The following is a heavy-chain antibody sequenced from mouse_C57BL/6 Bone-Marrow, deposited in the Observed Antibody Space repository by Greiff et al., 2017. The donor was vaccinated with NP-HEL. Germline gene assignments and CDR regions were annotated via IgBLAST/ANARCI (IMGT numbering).Heavy chain of an antibody. V-gene: IGHV1-55*01. CDR3: ARYSSAWFAY. CDR1: GYPFTSYW. CDR2: IYPGSGST. Sequence: VQLQQPGAELVKPGASVKMSCKASGYPFTSYWITWVKQRPGQGLEWIGDIYPGSGSTNYNEKFKSKATLTVDTSSSTAYMQRSSLTSEDSAVYYCARYSSAWFAYWGQGTLVTVSA. J-gene: IGHJ3*01. D-gene: IGHD3-2*02.